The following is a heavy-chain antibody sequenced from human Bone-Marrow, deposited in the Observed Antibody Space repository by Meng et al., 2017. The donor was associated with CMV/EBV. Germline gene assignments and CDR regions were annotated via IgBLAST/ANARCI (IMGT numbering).Heavy chain of an antibody. J-gene: IGHJ3*02. CDR3: ARALYCSSTSCYLYAFDI. CDR1: GGFISSYY. CDR2: IYYSGST. D-gene: IGHD2-2*01. V-gene: IGHV4-59*01. Sequence: SETLSLTCTVSGGFISSYYWSWIRQPPGKGLEWIGYIYYSGSTNYNPSLKSRVTISVDTSKNQFSLKLSSVTAADTAVYYCARALYCSSTSCYLYAFDIWGQGAMVTVSS.